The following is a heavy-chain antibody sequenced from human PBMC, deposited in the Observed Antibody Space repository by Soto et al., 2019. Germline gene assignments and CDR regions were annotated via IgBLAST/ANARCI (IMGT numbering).Heavy chain of an antibody. CDR1: GFTFSSYG. J-gene: IGHJ6*02. CDR2: ISYDGSNK. Sequence: GGSLRLSCAASGFTFSSYGMHWVRQAPGKGLEWVAVISYDGSNKYYADSVKGRFTISRDNSKNTLYLQMNSLRAEDTAVYYCAKDTSIEPRDYYYGMDVWGQGTPVTVSS. V-gene: IGHV3-30*18. D-gene: IGHD6-6*01. CDR3: AKDTSIEPRDYYYGMDV.